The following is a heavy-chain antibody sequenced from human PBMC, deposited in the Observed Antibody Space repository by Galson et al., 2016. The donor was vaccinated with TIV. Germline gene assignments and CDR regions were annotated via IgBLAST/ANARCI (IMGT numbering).Heavy chain of an antibody. Sequence: SLRLSCAASGSVVNDIYMSWVRQAPGKGLEWVSLIYTGGSTYYADSVKGRFTISRDNLKNTLYLQMNSLRAEDTAIHYCARDEGGGWFDYWGQGTLVTVSS. CDR2: IYTGGST. V-gene: IGHV3-53*01. CDR3: ARDEGGGWFDY. CDR1: GSVVNDIY. D-gene: IGHD4-23*01. J-gene: IGHJ5*01.